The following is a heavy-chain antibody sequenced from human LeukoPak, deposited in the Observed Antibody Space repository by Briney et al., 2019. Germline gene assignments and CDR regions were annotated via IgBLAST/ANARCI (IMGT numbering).Heavy chain of an antibody. CDR3: ARGPSYYDFHH. D-gene: IGHD3-3*01. CDR1: RYTFTSYA. Sequence: PVGSVKVSCKACRYTFTSYAMHWVRQAPGQRLEWMGWINAGNGNTKYSQKFQGRVTMTSNTSISTAYMELSGLRSEDTAIYYCARGPSYYDFHHWGQGTLVTVSS. J-gene: IGHJ4*02. CDR2: INAGNGNT. V-gene: IGHV1-3*01.